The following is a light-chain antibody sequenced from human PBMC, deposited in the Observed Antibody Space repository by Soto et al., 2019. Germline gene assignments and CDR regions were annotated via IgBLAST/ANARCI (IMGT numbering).Light chain of an antibody. CDR2: GNN. Sequence: QSVLTQPPSVSGAPGQRVTISCTGSSSNLGAGYDVHWYQQLPGTAPRLLIYGNNNRPSGVPDRFSGSRSGTSASLAITGLQTEDEADYYCQSYENSLGATYVFGTGTKLTVL. V-gene: IGLV1-40*01. CDR1: SSNLGAGYD. CDR3: QSYENSLGATYV. J-gene: IGLJ1*01.